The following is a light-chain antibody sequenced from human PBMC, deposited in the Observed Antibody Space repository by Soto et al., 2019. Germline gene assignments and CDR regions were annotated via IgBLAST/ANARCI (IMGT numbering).Light chain of an antibody. CDR3: QQYAASGGT. Sequence: IVLTQSPGTLSLSPGERATLSCRASQSVSSSYLAWYQQRAGQAPRLLIYGASIRATGIPDRFSGSGSGTDFTLTISRLEPEDFAVYYCQQYAASGGTFGQGTKLEIK. CDR1: QSVSSSY. V-gene: IGKV3-20*01. J-gene: IGKJ2*01. CDR2: GAS.